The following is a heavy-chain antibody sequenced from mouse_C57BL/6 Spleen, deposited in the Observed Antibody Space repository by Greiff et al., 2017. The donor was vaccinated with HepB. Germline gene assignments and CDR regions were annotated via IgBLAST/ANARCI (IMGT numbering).Heavy chain of an antibody. CDR1: GFTFTDYY. CDR2: IRNKANGYTT. D-gene: IGHD1-1*01. J-gene: IGHJ4*01. CDR3: ARWPTYDAMDY. V-gene: IGHV7-3*01. Sequence: EVQRVESGGGLVQPGGSLSLSCAASGFTFTDYYMSWVRQPPGKALEWLGFIRNKANGYTTEYSASVKGRFTISRDNSQSILYLQMNALRAEDSATYYCARWPTYDAMDYWGQGTSVTVSS.